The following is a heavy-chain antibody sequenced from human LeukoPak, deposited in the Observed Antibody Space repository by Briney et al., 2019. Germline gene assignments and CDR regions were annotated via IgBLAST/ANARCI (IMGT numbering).Heavy chain of an antibody. Sequence: PGGSLRLSCAASGFTFSGSAMHWVRQASGKGLEWVGRIRSKANSYATAYAASVKGRFTISRDDSKNTAYLQMNGLKTEDTAVYYCTSGSSGWYTFSDYWGQGTLVTVSS. V-gene: IGHV3-73*01. J-gene: IGHJ4*02. CDR1: GFTFSGSA. CDR3: TSGSSGWYTFSDY. CDR2: IRSKANSYAT. D-gene: IGHD6-19*01.